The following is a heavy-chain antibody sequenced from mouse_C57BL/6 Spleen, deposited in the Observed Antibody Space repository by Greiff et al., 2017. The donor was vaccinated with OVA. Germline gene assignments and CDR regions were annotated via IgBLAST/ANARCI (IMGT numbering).Heavy chain of an antibody. D-gene: IGHD2-2*01. CDR2: INPNNGGT. J-gene: IGHJ4*01. V-gene: IGHV1-26*01. Sequence: VQLQQSGPELVKPGASVKISCKASGYTFTDYYMNWVKQSHGKSLEWIGDINPNNGGTSYNQKFKGKATLTVDKSSSTAYMELRSLTSEDSAVYYCARRVGYDGGAMDYWGQGTSVTVSS. CDR1: GYTFTDYY. CDR3: ARRVGYDGGAMDY.